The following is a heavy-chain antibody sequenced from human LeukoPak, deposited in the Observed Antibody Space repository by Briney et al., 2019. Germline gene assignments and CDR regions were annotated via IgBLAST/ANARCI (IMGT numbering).Heavy chain of an antibody. CDR3: ARDQAGITGAPFEY. J-gene: IGHJ4*02. V-gene: IGHV1-18*04. D-gene: IGHD7-27*01. CDR2: ISGYNGNT. CDR1: GYTFTGYY. Sequence: ASVKVSCKASGYTFTGYYMHWVRQAPGQGLQWMGWISGYNGNTNYAQQFQGRVTMTTDTSTSTAYMELRSPTSDDTAVYYCARDQAGITGAPFEYWGQGTLVTVSS.